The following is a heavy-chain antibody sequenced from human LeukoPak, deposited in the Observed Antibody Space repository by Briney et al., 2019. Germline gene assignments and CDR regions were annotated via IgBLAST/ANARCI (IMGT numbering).Heavy chain of an antibody. CDR2: IIPIFGTA. CDR1: AGTFRSYA. Sequence: SVTVSFKASAGTFRSYAISLVRQAPGQGLEWMGGIIPIFGTANYAQKFQGRVTITADESTSTASMELSSLRSEDTAVYSCARDQGYRYGYGDFDYWGQGTLVTVSS. CDR3: ARDQGYRYGYGDFDY. D-gene: IGHD5-18*01. J-gene: IGHJ4*02. V-gene: IGHV1-69*13.